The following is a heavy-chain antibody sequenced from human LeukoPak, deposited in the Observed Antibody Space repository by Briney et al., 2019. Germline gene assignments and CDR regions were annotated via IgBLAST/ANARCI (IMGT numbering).Heavy chain of an antibody. CDR2: IYYSGST. J-gene: IGHJ4*02. CDR1: GGSISSGGYY. D-gene: IGHD2/OR15-2a*01. V-gene: IGHV4-31*03. Sequence: KTSETLSLTCTVSGGSISSGGYYWSWIRQHPGKGLEWIGYIYYSGSTYYNPSLKSRVTISVDTSKNQFSLKLSSVTAADTAVYYCARVSLEREEFFDYWGQGTLVTVSS. CDR3: ARVSLEREEFFDY.